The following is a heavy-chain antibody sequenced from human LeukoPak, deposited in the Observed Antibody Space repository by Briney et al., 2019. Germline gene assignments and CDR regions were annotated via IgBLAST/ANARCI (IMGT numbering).Heavy chain of an antibody. Sequence: GGSLRLSCAASGFTFSSYAMSWVRQAPGKGLEWVSAISGSGGSTYYADSVKGRFTISRDNSKNTLYLQMNSLRAEDTAVYYCAKDNRVVAVAGGDYFQHWGQGTLVTVSS. CDR2: ISGSGGST. CDR1: GFTFSSYA. CDR3: AKDNRVVAVAGGDYFQH. V-gene: IGHV3-23*01. D-gene: IGHD6-19*01. J-gene: IGHJ1*01.